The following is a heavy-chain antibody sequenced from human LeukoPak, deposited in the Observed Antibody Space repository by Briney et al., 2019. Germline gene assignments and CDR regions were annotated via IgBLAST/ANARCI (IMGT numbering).Heavy chain of an antibody. D-gene: IGHD6-19*01. J-gene: IGHJ5*02. Sequence: PSETLSLTCTVSGGSISSYYWSWIRQPPGKGLEWIGYIYYSGSTNYNPSLKSRVTISVDTSKNQFSLKLSSVTAADTAVYYCARVRQWPDNRFDPWGQGTLVTVSS. CDR2: IYYSGST. CDR1: GGSISSYY. V-gene: IGHV4-59*01. CDR3: ARVRQWPDNRFDP.